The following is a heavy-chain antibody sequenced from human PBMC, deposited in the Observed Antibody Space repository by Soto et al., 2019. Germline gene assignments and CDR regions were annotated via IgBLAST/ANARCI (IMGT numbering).Heavy chain of an antibody. D-gene: IGHD7-27*01. CDR3: ARDPKTSGGQHWAFNYFDP. CDR1: GFSFSISP. J-gene: IGHJ5*02. V-gene: IGHV3-30-3*01. Sequence: QVQLVESGGGVVQPGRSLRLSCAASGFSFSISPMHWVRQAPGKGPEWVALISYDGTNKFYADSVKGRFTISRDNSKSTLYSQVDSLRPEDAAVYYCARDPKTSGGQHWAFNYFDPWGQGTLVTVSS. CDR2: ISYDGTNK.